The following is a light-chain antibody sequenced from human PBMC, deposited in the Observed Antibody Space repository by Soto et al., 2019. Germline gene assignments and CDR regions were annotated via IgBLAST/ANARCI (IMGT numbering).Light chain of an antibody. CDR1: QSVSSN. J-gene: IGKJ5*01. V-gene: IGKV3-20*01. CDR2: GAS. CDR3: QQYGSSAPIT. Sequence: EIVMTQSPATLSVSPGERATLSCRASQSVSSNLAWYQQKPGQAPRLLIYGASTRATGIPGRFSGSGSGTDFTLTISRLEPEDFALYYCQQYGSSAPITFGQGTRLEIK.